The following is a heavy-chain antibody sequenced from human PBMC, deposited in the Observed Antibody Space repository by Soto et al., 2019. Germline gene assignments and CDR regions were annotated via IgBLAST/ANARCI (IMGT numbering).Heavy chain of an antibody. D-gene: IGHD4-4*01. CDR3: ANAFGLSNIDD. Sequence: GGSLILSCAASGFTFISYAMSWVRQAPGKGLEWVSAISGSGGSTYYADSVKGRFTISRDNSKNTLYLQMNSLRAEDTAVYYCANAFGLSNIDDWGQGTLVTVSS. CDR1: GFTFISYA. J-gene: IGHJ4*02. V-gene: IGHV3-23*01. CDR2: ISGSGGST.